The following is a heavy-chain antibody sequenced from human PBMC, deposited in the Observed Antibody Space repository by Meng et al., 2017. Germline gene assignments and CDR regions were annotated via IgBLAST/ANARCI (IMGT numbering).Heavy chain of an antibody. Sequence: VPLQELGPGLVRPSGTLSLTCAVSGGSVSSSNWCSWVRQPPGKGLGWIGEIYHSGSTNYNPSLKSRVTISVDKSKNQFSLKLSSVTAADTAVYYCARDRGAVAGTNFDYWGQGTLVTVSS. CDR1: GGSVSSSNW. CDR3: ARDRGAVAGTNFDY. V-gene: IGHV4-4*02. D-gene: IGHD6-19*01. CDR2: IYHSGST. J-gene: IGHJ4*02.